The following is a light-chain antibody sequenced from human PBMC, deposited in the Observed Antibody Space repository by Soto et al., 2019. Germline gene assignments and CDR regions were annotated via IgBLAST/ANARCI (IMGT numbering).Light chain of an antibody. J-gene: IGKJ5*01. CDR3: QQYGASPPIT. V-gene: IGKV3-20*01. CDR2: GAS. CDR1: QRVNNNY. Sequence: EIVLTQSPGTLSLSPGDRATLSCRASQRVNNNYLAWYHQKPGQAPRLLIYGASTRATGIPDRFSGSGSGTDFTLTISRLEPEDFAVYYCQQYGASPPITFGQGTRLEIK.